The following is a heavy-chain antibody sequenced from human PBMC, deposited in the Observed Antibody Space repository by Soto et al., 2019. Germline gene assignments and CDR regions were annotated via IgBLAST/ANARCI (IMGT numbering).Heavy chain of an antibody. Sequence: QVQLVQSGAEVKKPGSSVRVSCKASGTIFSSYTISWVRQAPGQGLEWMGRIIPILGETNSAKKFQGSVTLTADKSTNTAYMELNSLRLEDTALYYCARGLGGRMDDWGQGTTVTVSS. CDR2: IIPILGET. D-gene: IGHD3-16*01. V-gene: IGHV1-69*08. CDR3: ARGLGGRMDD. J-gene: IGHJ6*02. CDR1: GTIFSSYT.